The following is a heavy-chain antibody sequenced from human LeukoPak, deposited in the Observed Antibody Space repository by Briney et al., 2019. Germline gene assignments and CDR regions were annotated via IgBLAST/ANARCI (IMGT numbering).Heavy chain of an antibody. CDR2: ISGSGGST. CDR1: GFTFSSYA. Sequence: GGTLRLSCAVSGFTFSSYAMTWIRQAPGKGLEWVSYISGSGGSTYYADSVKGRFTISRDNSRNMLFMQMNSLSADDTAVYYCAKDLVVGALDYWGQGTLVTVSS. D-gene: IGHD3-22*01. V-gene: IGHV3-23*01. J-gene: IGHJ4*02. CDR3: AKDLVVGALDY.